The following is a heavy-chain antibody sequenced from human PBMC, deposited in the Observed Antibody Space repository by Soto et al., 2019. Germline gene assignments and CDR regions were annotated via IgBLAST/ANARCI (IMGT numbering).Heavy chain of an antibody. D-gene: IGHD3-10*01. J-gene: IGHJ6*02. CDR3: AGGKFDFYYYYGMDV. Sequence: GESLKISCKGSGFTFTRSWISWVRQMPGKGLEWMGRIDPSDSDTDYSPSFQGHVTISADKSISTAYLQWSSLKASDTAMYYCAGGKFDFYYYYGMDVWGQGTTVTVSS. CDR1: GFTFTRSW. CDR2: IDPSDSDT. V-gene: IGHV5-10-1*01.